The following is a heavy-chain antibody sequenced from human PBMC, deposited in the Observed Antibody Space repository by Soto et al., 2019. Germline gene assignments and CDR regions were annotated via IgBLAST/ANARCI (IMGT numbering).Heavy chain of an antibody. Sequence: RASVKVSCKASGGTFSSYAISWVRQAPGQGLEWMGGIIPIFGTANYAQKFQGRVTITADESTGTAYMELSSLRSEDTAVYYCARSAGGGNSVYSYYYYGMDVWGQGTTVTVSS. J-gene: IGHJ6*02. CDR3: ARSAGGGNSVYSYYYYGMDV. V-gene: IGHV1-69*13. D-gene: IGHD6-19*01. CDR1: GGTFSSYA. CDR2: IIPIFGTA.